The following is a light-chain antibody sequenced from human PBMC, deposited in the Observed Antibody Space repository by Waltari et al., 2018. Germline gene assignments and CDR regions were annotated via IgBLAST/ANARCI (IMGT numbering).Light chain of an antibody. Sequence: QSALTQPPSASGSPGQPVTIPCTGTSSDVGGYNFVPWYQQHPGKAPKLMIYEVTKRPSGVPDRFSGSKSVNTASLTVSGLLAEDEADYYCSSYAGSNIVVFGGGTKLTVL. CDR1: SSDVGGYNF. J-gene: IGLJ2*01. V-gene: IGLV2-8*01. CDR2: EVT. CDR3: SSYAGSNIVV.